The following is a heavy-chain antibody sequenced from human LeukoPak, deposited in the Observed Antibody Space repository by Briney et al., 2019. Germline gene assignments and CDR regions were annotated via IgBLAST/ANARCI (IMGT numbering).Heavy chain of an antibody. CDR2: ISYDGSNK. CDR3: ARDRDYYGSGSDFDY. CDR1: GFTFSSYA. D-gene: IGHD3-10*01. V-gene: IGHV3-30*04. Sequence: PGRSLRLSCAASGFTFSSYAMHWVRQAPDKGLEWVAVISYDGSNKYYADSVKGRFTISRDNSKNTLYLQMNSLRDEDTAVYYCARDRDYYGSGSDFDYWGQGTLVTVSS. J-gene: IGHJ4*02.